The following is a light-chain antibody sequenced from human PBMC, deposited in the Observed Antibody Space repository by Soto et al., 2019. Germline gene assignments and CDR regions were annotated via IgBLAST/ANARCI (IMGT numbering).Light chain of an antibody. Sequence: QSVLTQPASVSGSPGQSITISCTGTSSDVGGYNYVSWYQHHPGKAPKLIIYDVSNRPSGVSIRFSGSKSDNTASLTISGLQPDDEADYHCSSYTTSNTRQSVFGTGTKVTGL. V-gene: IGLV2-14*03. J-gene: IGLJ1*01. CDR2: DVS. CDR1: SSDVGGYNY. CDR3: SSYTTSNTRQSV.